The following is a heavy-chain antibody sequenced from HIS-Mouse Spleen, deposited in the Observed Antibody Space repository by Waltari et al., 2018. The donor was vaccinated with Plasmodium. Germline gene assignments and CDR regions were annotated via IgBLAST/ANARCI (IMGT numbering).Heavy chain of an antibody. J-gene: IGHJ4*02. D-gene: IGHD4-17*01. CDR3: ARTGDYGGNS. CDR2: INHSGST. Sequence: QVQLQQWGAGLLKPSETLSLTCAVYGGSFGGYYWRWLRQPPGKGLEWIGEINHSGSTNYNPSLKSRVTISVDTSKNQFSLKLSSVTAADTAVYYCARTGDYGGNSWGQGTLVTVSS. V-gene: IGHV4-34*01. CDR1: GGSFGGYY.